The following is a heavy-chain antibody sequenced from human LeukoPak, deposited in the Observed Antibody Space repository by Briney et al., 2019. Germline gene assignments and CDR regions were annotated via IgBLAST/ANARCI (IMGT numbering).Heavy chain of an antibody. V-gene: IGHV4-59*01. J-gene: IGHJ4*02. D-gene: IGHD3-22*01. CDR2: IRYSGTT. CDR3: ARVSSGGYFHTYYFDY. Sequence: SETLSLTCTVSGGSISGYYWSWIRQPPGKGLEWVVYIRYSGTTNYSPSLKSRATISVDTSKNQFSLNLISVTAADTAIYYCARVSSGGYFHTYYFDYWGQGTLVTVSS. CDR1: GGSISGYY.